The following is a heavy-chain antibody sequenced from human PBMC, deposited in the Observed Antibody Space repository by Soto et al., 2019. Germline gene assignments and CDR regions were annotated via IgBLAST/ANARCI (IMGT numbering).Heavy chain of an antibody. CDR2: INWNSGSI. Sequence: EVQLVESGGGLVQPGRSLRLSCAASGFTFDDYAMHWVRQVPGKGLEWVSGINWNSGSIGYGDSVKGRFGISRDNAKNSLHLQMNSLSAEDTGFYYCVKDESINWYSGHFRHWGQGTLVTVSS. J-gene: IGHJ1*01. V-gene: IGHV3-9*01. D-gene: IGHD6-13*01. CDR3: VKDESINWYSGHFRH. CDR1: GFTFDDYA.